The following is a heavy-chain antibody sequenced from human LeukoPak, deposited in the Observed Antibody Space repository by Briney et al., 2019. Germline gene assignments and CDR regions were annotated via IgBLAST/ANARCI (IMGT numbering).Heavy chain of an antibody. CDR3: ASSRRWEPYRPFDAFDI. J-gene: IGHJ3*02. D-gene: IGHD1-26*01. CDR1: GGSISDYY. V-gene: IGHV4-59*13. Sequence: SETLSLTCTVSGGSISDYYWSWIRQPPGKGLEWIGYIYYSGSINYNPSLKSRLTISVDTSKNQFSLKLSSMTAADTAVYYCASSRRWEPYRPFDAFDIWGQGTMVTVSS. CDR2: IYYSGSI.